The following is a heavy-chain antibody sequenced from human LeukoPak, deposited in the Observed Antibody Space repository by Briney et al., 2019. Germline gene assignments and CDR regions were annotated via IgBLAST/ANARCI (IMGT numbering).Heavy chain of an antibody. CDR3: ARGRFRVSDI. V-gene: IGHV4-34*01. CDR1: GGSFSGYY. J-gene: IGHJ3*02. Sequence: PSETLTLTCAVYGGSFSGYYWSWIRQPPGKGLEWIGEINHSGSTNYNPSLKSRVTISVDTSKNQFSLKLSSVTAADTAVYYCARGRFRVSDIWGQGTMVAVSS. CDR2: INHSGST. D-gene: IGHD3-3*01.